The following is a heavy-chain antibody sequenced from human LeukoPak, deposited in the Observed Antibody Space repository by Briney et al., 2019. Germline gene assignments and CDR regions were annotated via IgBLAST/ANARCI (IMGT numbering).Heavy chain of an antibody. J-gene: IGHJ4*02. Sequence: GGSLGLSCAASGFTISNYYMSWVRQAPGKGLEWVSVIYTGGNTYYTDAVKGRFTISRHNSKNTLYLQMNNLRAEDTAVYYCARGGPATTIDYWGPGTLVTVSS. D-gene: IGHD1-1*01. CDR3: ARGGPATTIDY. CDR1: GFTISNYY. CDR2: IYTGGNT. V-gene: IGHV3-53*04.